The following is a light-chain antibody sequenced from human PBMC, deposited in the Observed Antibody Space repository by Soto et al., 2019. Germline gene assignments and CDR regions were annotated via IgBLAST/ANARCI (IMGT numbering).Light chain of an antibody. CDR3: HQYYSVPLT. CDR2: WAS. J-gene: IGKJ4*01. V-gene: IGKV4-1*01. CDR1: QSVLYSSNNKNY. Sequence: DIVMTQYPDSLAVSLGERATINCKSSQSVLYSSNNKNYLAWYQQKPGQPPKLLIYWASTRESGVPDRFSGSGSGTDFTLTISSLQAEDVAVYYCHQYYSVPLTFGGGTKVEIK.